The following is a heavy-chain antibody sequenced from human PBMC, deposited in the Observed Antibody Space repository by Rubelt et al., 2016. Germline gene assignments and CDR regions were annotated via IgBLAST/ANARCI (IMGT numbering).Heavy chain of an antibody. J-gene: IGHJ2*01. CDR3: ARDSIRIAARTGWYFDL. CDR2: ISAYNGNT. V-gene: IGHV1-18*01. D-gene: IGHD6-6*01. CDR1: GYTFTSYG. Sequence: QVQLVQSGAEVKKPGASVKVACKASGYTFTSYGISWVRQAPGQGLEWRGWISAYNGNTNYAQKLQGRVTMTTGTSTRTGYMELRSLRSDDTAVYYCARDSIRIAARTGWYFDLWGRGTLVTVSS.